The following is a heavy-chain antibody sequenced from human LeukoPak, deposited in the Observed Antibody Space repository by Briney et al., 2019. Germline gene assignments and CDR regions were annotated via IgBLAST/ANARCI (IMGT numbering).Heavy chain of an antibody. Sequence: ASVKVSCKASGYTFTSYGISWVRQAPGQGLEWMGWISAYNGNTNYAQKLQGRVTMTRNTSISTAYMELSSLRSEDTAVYYCARGNRGHLDMNWFDPWGQGTLVTVSS. J-gene: IGHJ5*02. D-gene: IGHD1-14*01. V-gene: IGHV1-18*01. CDR2: ISAYNGNT. CDR1: GYTFTSYG. CDR3: ARGNRGHLDMNWFDP.